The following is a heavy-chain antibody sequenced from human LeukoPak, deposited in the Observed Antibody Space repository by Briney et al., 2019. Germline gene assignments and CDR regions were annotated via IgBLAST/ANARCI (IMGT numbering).Heavy chain of an antibody. J-gene: IGHJ4*02. CDR3: ARATLGYCSGGSCYHPYYFDY. D-gene: IGHD2-15*01. CDR1: GYTFTSYY. Sequence: ASVKVSCKASGYTFTSYYMHWVRQAPGQGLEWMGIINPSGGSTSYARKFQGRVTMTRDTSTSTVYMELSSLRSEDTAVYYCARATLGYCSGGSCYHPYYFDYWGQGTLVTVSS. CDR2: INPSGGST. V-gene: IGHV1-46*03.